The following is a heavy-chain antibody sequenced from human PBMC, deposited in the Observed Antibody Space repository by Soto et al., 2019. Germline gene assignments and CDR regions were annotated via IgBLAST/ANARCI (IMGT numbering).Heavy chain of an antibody. Sequence: SETLSLTCTVSGGSISSYYWSWIRQPPGKGLEWIGYIYYSGSTNYNPSLKSRVTISVDTSKNQFSLKLSSVTAADTAVYYCARGGFGELLGVGLDYWGQGTLVTVSS. D-gene: IGHD3-10*01. V-gene: IGHV4-59*01. CDR2: IYYSGST. CDR1: GGSISSYY. J-gene: IGHJ4*02. CDR3: ARGGFGELLGVGLDY.